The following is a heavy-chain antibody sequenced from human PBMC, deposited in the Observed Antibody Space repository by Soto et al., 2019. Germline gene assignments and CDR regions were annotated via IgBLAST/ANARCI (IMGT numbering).Heavy chain of an antibody. J-gene: IGHJ5*02. CDR2: IYHSGST. V-gene: IGHV4-4*02. CDR1: GGSISSSNW. Sequence: QVQLQESGPGLVKPSGTLSLTCAVSGGSISSSNWWSWVRQPPGKGLEWIGEIYHSGSTNYNPSLKSRVTISVDKSKNQFSLKLSSVTAADTAVYYCASFPRYSSGPRPNWFDPWGQGTLVTVSS. D-gene: IGHD6-19*01. CDR3: ASFPRYSSGPRPNWFDP.